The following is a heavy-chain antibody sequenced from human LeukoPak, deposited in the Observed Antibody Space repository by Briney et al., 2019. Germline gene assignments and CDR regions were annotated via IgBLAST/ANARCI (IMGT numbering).Heavy chain of an antibody. Sequence: SVKVSCKASGGTFSSYAISWVRQAPGQGLEWMGGIIPIFGTANYAQKFQGRVTITADESTSTAYMELSSLRSEDTAVYYCARDTSLIAAAGSYWGQGTLVTVSS. J-gene: IGHJ4*02. CDR1: GGTFSSYA. CDR3: ARDTSLIAAAGSY. D-gene: IGHD6-13*01. V-gene: IGHV1-69*13. CDR2: IIPIFGTA.